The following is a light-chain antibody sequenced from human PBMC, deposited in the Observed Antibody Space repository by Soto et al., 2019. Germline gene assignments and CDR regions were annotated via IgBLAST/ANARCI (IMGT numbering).Light chain of an antibody. V-gene: IGKV3-11*01. CDR2: DAS. Sequence: IVLTQSPASLSFTAVASATLSCLSRQYFAVYWAWYQQKPGQAPRLLIYDASNRATGIPAKFSGSGSGTDFTLTITSLEPEDFAVYYCQQRADWPITFGQGTRLENK. J-gene: IGKJ5*01. CDR1: QYFAVY. CDR3: QQRADWPIT.